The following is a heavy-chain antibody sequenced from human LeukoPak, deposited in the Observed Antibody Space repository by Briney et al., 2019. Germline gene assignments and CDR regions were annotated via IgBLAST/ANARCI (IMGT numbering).Heavy chain of an antibody. CDR1: GFTFSSYS. D-gene: IGHD3-10*01. CDR2: ISSSSSYI. CDR3: ARDQRGSPYYFDY. V-gene: IGHV3-21*01. Sequence: PGGSLRLSCAASGFTFSSYSMNWVRQAPGKGLEWVSSISSSSSYIYYADSVKGRFTIPRDNAKNSLYLQMNSLRAEDTAVYYCARDQRGSPYYFDYWGQGTLVTVSS. J-gene: IGHJ4*02.